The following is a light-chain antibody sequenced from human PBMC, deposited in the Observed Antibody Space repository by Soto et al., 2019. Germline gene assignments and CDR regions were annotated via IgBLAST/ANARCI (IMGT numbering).Light chain of an antibody. V-gene: IGLV2-11*01. CDR1: SSDVGGYNF. J-gene: IGLJ3*02. CDR3: CSYAGSYTWV. CDR2: DVN. Sequence: QSALTQPRSVSGSPGQSVTISCTGTSSDVGGYNFVSWYQQHPGKDPKLMIYDVNKRPSGVPDRFSGSKSGNTASLTISGLQAEDEADYYCCSYAGSYTWVFGGGTKLTVL.